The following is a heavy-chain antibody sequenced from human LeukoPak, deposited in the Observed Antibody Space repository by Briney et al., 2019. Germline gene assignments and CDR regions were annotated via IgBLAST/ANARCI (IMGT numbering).Heavy chain of an antibody. Sequence: GGSLRLSCAVSGFTFSSYWMHWVRQAPGRGLVWVSRIDRDGSRINYADSVKGRFTISRDNGKNTLFLQMNSLRAEDAAVYYCVRGNDYGGPHYWGQGTLVTVSS. CDR3: VRGNDYGGPHY. CDR1: GFTFSSYW. J-gene: IGHJ4*02. D-gene: IGHD4-23*01. CDR2: IDRDGSRI. V-gene: IGHV3-74*01.